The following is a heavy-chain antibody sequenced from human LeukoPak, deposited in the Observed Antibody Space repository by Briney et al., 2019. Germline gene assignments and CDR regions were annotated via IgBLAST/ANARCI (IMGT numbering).Heavy chain of an antibody. CDR2: ISSSSSTI. CDR3: ARDTHYYGSGSPAFDI. Sequence: GGSLRLSCAASGFTYNTYSMNWVRQAPGKGLEWVSYISSSSSTIHYADSVKGRFTISRDNAKNSLYLQMNSLRAEDTAVYYRARDTHYYGSGSPAFDIWGQGTMVTVSS. J-gene: IGHJ3*02. CDR1: GFTYNTYS. V-gene: IGHV3-48*01. D-gene: IGHD3-10*01.